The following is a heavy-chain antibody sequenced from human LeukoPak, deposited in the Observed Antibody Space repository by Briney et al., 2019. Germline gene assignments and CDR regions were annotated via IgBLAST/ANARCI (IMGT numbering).Heavy chain of an antibody. V-gene: IGHV4-59*01. CDR2: IYYSGST. Sequence: PSETLSLTCTVSGGSISNYYWSWIRQPPGKGLEWIGYIYYSGSTNYNPSLKSRVTISVDASKNQFSLKLSSVTAADTAVYYCARNGGLLPPNWFDPWGQGTLVTVSS. D-gene: IGHD3-10*01. CDR3: ARNGGLLPPNWFDP. CDR1: GGSISNYY. J-gene: IGHJ5*02.